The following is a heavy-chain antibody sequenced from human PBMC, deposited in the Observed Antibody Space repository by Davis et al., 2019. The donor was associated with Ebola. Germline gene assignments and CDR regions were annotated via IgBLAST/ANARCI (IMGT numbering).Heavy chain of an antibody. CDR2: ITSSSSYI. J-gene: IGHJ4*02. V-gene: IGHV3-21*01. CDR3: AREMATGFDY. D-gene: IGHD5-24*01. CDR1: EFTFSSYT. Sequence: GGSLRLSCAASEFTFSSYTMTWVRQAPGKGLEWVSSITSSSSYIYYADSVKGRFTISRDNAKNSLYLQMNSLRAEDTAVYYCAREMATGFDYWGQGTLVTVSS.